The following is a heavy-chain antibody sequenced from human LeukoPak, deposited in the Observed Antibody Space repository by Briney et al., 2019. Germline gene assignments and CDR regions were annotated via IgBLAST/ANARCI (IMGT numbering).Heavy chain of an antibody. D-gene: IGHD1-26*01. Sequence: GGSLRLSCAASGFTFSSYAMSWVRQAPGKGLEWVAFIRYDGSNKYYADSVKGRFTISRDNSKNTLYLQMNRLRAEDTAVYCCAKGYGWEASYYYYYMDVWGKGTTVTISS. CDR1: GFTFSSYA. CDR2: IRYDGSNK. J-gene: IGHJ6*03. CDR3: AKGYGWEASYYYYYMDV. V-gene: IGHV3-30*02.